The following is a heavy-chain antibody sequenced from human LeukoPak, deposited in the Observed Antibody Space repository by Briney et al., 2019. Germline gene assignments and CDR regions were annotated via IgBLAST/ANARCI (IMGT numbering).Heavy chain of an antibody. CDR1: GFTFSSYS. CDR3: ATFRGY. Sequence: GGSLRLSCAASGFTFSSYSMNWVRQAPGKGLEWVSSISSSSSYIYYADSVKGRFTISRDNAKNSLYLQMNGLRAEDTAVYYCATFRGYWGQGTLVTVSS. J-gene: IGHJ4*02. V-gene: IGHV3-21*01. CDR2: ISSSSSYI.